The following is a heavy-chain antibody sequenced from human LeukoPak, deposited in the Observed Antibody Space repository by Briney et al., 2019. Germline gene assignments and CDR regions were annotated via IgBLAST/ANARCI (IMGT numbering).Heavy chain of an antibody. V-gene: IGHV3-21*01. CDR3: ASGSRDGYNDY. Sequence: GGSLRLSCAASGFTFSSYSMNWVRQAPGKGLGWVSSISSSSSYIYYAGSVKGRFTISRDNAKSSLYLQMNSLRAEDTAVYYCASGSRDGYNDYWGQGTLVTVSS. CDR1: GFTFSSYS. D-gene: IGHD5-24*01. CDR2: ISSSSSYI. J-gene: IGHJ4*02.